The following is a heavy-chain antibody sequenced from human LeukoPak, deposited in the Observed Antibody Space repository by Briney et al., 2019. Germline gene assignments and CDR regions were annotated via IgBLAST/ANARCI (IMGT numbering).Heavy chain of an antibody. D-gene: IGHD3-10*01. Sequence: NASHSESLAYPLSGYSVSSGYYWGWIRQPPGKGLERTGSIYHSGSTYYNPSLKSRVTISVDTSKNKSSLKLSSVTAADTAVYYCASAGSGSYYPHLAFDYWGQGTLVTVSS. V-gene: IGHV4-38-2*01. J-gene: IGHJ4*02. CDR1: GYSVSSGYY. CDR2: IYHSGST. CDR3: ASAGSGSYYPHLAFDY.